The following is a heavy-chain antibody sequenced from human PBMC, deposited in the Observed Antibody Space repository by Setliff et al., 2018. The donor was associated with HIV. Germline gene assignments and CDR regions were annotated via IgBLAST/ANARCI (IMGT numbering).Heavy chain of an antibody. V-gene: IGHV3-30*02. CDR2: IWYDGTNK. CDR1: GFSFNYYG. J-gene: IGHJ4*02. D-gene: IGHD6-13*01. CDR3: AKDGGRRGSSWYYFDF. Sequence: PGGSLRLSCAASGFSFNYYGIHWVRQAPGKGLEWVAFIWYDGTNKYYADSVKGRFTISRDNSKNMLYLQMSSLRREDTAVYYCAKDGGRRGSSWYYFDFWVQGTLVTVSS.